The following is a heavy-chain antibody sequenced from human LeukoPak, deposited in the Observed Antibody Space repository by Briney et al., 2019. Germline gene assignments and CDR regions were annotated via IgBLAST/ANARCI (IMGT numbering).Heavy chain of an antibody. J-gene: IGHJ4*02. CDR1: GFTFSSYW. CDR3: AIIPDSAAYDY. Sequence: GGSLRLSCAASGFTFSSYWMSWVRQAPGKGLEWVANIKQDGSEKYYVDSVKGRFTISRDNAKNSLYLQMNSLRAEDTAVYYCAIIPDSAAYDYWGRGTLVTVSS. D-gene: IGHD6-13*01. CDR2: IKQDGSEK. V-gene: IGHV3-7*01.